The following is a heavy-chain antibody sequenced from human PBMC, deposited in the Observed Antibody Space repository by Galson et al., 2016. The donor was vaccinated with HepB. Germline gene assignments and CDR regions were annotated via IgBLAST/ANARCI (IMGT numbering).Heavy chain of an antibody. V-gene: IGHV1-69*13. CDR3: ARIGRNWFDP. CDR1: GGTFRNYG. J-gene: IGHJ5*02. CDR2: IIPMFGTA. Sequence: SVKVSCKASGGTFRNYGISWVRQAPGQGLEWMGGIIPMFGTADYAQKFQGRVTISADESTSTVHMELSRLRSEDTALYYCARIGRNWFDPWGQGALVTVSS.